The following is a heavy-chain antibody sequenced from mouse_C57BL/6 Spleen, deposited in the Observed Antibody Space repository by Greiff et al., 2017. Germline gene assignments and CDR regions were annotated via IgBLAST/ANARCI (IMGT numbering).Heavy chain of an antibody. J-gene: IGHJ4*01. CDR1: GYTFTSYW. CDR3: ARSTSSRSYYDIDY. D-gene: IGHD3-2*02. CDR2: IDPSDSCT. V-gene: IGHV1-69*01. Sequence: QVQLQQPGAELVMPGASVKLSCKASGYTFTSYWMHWVKPRPGQGLEWIGKIDPSDSCTKYNQKFKGKSTLTVDKSSSTAYMQLSSLTSEGSAVYDCARSTSSRSYYDIDYWGQGTSVTGSS.